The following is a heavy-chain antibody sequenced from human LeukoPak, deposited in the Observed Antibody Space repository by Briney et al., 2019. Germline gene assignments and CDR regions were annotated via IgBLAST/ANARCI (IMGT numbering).Heavy chain of an antibody. CDR1: GYSISSGYY. CDR3: ARESDVGYPGHWFDP. J-gene: IGHJ5*02. D-gene: IGHD5-12*01. CDR2: IYHSGST. V-gene: IGHV4-38-2*02. Sequence: SETLSLTCTVSGYSISSGYYWGWIRQPPGKGLEWIGSIYHSGSTYYNPSLKSRVTISVDTSKNQFSLKLSSVTAADTAVYYCARESDVGYPGHWFDPWGQGTLVTVSS.